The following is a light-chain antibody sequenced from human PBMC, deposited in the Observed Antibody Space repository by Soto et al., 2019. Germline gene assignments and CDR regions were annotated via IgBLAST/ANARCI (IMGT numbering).Light chain of an antibody. V-gene: IGKV3-15*01. CDR2: AAS. CDR3: QHYNTWPFT. J-gene: IGKJ3*01. CDR1: QAVSSN. Sequence: EIVMTQSPATLSVSPGERATLSCRASQAVSSNLAWYQQKPGQAPRLLIYAASTRAAGIPDRFSGSGSGTGFTLPITSLQSEDFAVYYCQHYNTWPFTFGPGTKVDI.